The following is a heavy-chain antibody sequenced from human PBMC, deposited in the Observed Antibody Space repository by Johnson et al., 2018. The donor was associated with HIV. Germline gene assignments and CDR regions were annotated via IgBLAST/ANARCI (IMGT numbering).Heavy chain of an antibody. CDR2: ISGRGGTT. J-gene: IGHJ3*02. CDR3: ASSLHYYDSSGYRGAFDI. Sequence: VQLVESGGGLVQPGGSLRLSCAASGFTFSSHAMSWVRQAPGKGLEWVSAISGRGGTTYYADSVKGRFTISRDNSKNTLYLQMNSLRAEDTALYYCASSLHYYDSSGYRGAFDIWGQGTMVTVSS. D-gene: IGHD3-22*01. CDR1: GFTFSSHA. V-gene: IGHV3-23*04.